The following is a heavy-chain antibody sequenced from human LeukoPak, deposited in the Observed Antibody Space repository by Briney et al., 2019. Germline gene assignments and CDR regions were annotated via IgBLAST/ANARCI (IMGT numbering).Heavy chain of an antibody. D-gene: IGHD2-2*01. CDR1: GSTFSSYY. J-gene: IGHJ4*02. CDR2: IKQDGSEK. CDR3: ARGVGTAAAFDY. Sequence: GGSLRLSCAASGSTFSSYYMSWVRQAPGKGLEWVANIKQDGSEKYYIDSVKGRFTISRDNAKNSLYLQMNSLRAEDTAVYYCARGVGTAAAFDYWGQATLVTVSS. V-gene: IGHV3-7*01.